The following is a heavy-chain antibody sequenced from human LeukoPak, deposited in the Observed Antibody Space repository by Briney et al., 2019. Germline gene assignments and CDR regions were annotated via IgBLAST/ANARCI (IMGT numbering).Heavy chain of an antibody. J-gene: IGHJ5*02. Sequence: ASVKVSCKASGYSFTSHYMHWVRQAPGQGLEWLGLINPSGSSTLYAQKFQGRVTMTRDMSTTTDYMELSSLRSEDTAVYYCARGHGSGYTNYFDPWGQGTLVTVSS. CDR1: GYSFTSHY. V-gene: IGHV1-46*01. D-gene: IGHD3-10*01. CDR2: INPSGSST. CDR3: ARGHGSGYTNYFDP.